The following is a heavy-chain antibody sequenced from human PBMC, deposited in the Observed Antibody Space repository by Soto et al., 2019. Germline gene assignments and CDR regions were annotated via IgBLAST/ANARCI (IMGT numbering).Heavy chain of an antibody. J-gene: IGHJ4*02. CDR2: IYHSGST. Sequence: TLSLTCAVSGYSISSGYYWGWIRQPPGEGLEWIGSIYHSGSTYYNPSLKSRVTISVDTSKNQFSLKLSSVTAADTAVYYCASTSSGWQNGDYWGQGTLVTVSS. CDR3: ASTSSGWQNGDY. V-gene: IGHV4-38-2*01. D-gene: IGHD6-19*01. CDR1: GYSISSGYY.